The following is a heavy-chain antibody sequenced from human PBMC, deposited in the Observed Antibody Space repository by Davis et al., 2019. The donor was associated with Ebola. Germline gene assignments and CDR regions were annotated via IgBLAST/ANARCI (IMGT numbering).Heavy chain of an antibody. Sequence: SVKVSCKASGGTFRSYAISWVRQAHGQGLEWMGRIITILGIANYAQKFQGRVAITADKSTSTAYMELSSLRSEDTAVYYCARDLGYSYGKYYYYYYGMDVWGQGTTVTVSS. CDR3: ARDLGYSYGKYYYYYYGMDV. J-gene: IGHJ6*02. CDR1: GGTFRSYA. CDR2: IITILGIA. V-gene: IGHV1-69*04. D-gene: IGHD5-18*01.